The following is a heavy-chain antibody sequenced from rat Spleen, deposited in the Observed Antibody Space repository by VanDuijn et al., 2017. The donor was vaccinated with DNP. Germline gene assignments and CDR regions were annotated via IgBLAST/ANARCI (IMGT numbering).Heavy chain of an antibody. CDR1: GFTFSNYG. D-gene: IGHD5-1*01. CDR2: ITTSGDST. CDR3: ARTDWGYYFDY. V-gene: IGHV5S13*01. J-gene: IGHJ2*01. Sequence: EVQLVESGGGLVQPGRSLKLSCAASGFTFSNYGMAWVRQVPGKGLEWVASITTSGDSTSSPDSVKGRFTISRDNAKSTLYLQMDSLRSEDTATYYCARTDWGYYFDYWGQGVMVTVSS.